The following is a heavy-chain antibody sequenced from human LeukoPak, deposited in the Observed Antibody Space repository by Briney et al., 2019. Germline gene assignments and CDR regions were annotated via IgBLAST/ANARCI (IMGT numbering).Heavy chain of an antibody. D-gene: IGHD2-8*01. CDR3: STDPRLLIY. V-gene: IGHV3-74*01. CDR1: GFTFSRYW. CDR2: INTDGSTT. Sequence: GGSLRLSCAASGFTFSRYWMHWVRQAPGKGLVWVSRINTDGSTTRDADSVKGRFTISRDNAKNSLYLQMNSLRPDDTALYYCSTDPRLLIYWGHGTLVTVSS. J-gene: IGHJ4*01.